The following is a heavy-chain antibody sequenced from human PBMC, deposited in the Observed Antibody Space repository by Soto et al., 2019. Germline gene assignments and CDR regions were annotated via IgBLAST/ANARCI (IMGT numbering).Heavy chain of an antibody. J-gene: IGHJ4*02. D-gene: IGHD2-2*02. V-gene: IGHV3-23*01. Sequence: PGGSLRLSCAASRFTFSSYAMSWVRQAPGKGLEWVSSISGTGGSTYYADSVKGRFTISRDNSKNTLYLQMNSLRAEDTALYYYAKGTTNLLYHFDYWGQGTRVTVSS. CDR2: ISGTGGST. CDR3: AKGTTNLLYHFDY. CDR1: RFTFSSYA.